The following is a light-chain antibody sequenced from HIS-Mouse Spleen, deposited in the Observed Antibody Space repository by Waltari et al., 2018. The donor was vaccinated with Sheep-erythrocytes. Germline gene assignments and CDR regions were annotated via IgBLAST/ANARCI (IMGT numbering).Light chain of an antibody. V-gene: IGLV1-47*01. J-gene: IGLJ3*02. CDR1: SSNIGSNY. Sequence: QSVLTQPPSASGTPGQRVTISCSGSSSNIGSNYVYWYQQLPGTAPKLLIYRNNQPPSGVPDRFSGSKSGTSASLAISGLRSEDEADYYWAAWDDSLSGPVFGGGTKLTVL. CDR3: AAWDDSLSGPV. CDR2: RNN.